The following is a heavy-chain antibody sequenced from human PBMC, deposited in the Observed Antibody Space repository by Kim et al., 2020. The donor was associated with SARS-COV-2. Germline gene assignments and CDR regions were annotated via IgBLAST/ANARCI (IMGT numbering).Heavy chain of an antibody. V-gene: IGHV1-69*13. CDR1: GGTFSSYA. J-gene: IGHJ6*02. CDR3: ARDCGEVAAEDYYYGMDV. D-gene: IGHD2-15*01. Sequence: SVKVSCRASGGTFSSYAISWVRQAPGQGLEWMGGIIPIFGTANYAQKFQGRVTITADGSTSTAYMELSSLRSEDTAVYYCARDCGEVAAEDYYYGMDVWGQGTTVTVSS. CDR2: IIPIFGTA.